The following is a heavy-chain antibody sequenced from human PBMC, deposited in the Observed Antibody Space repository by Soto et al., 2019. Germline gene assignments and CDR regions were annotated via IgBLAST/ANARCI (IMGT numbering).Heavy chain of an antibody. D-gene: IGHD3-22*01. J-gene: IGHJ5*02. Sequence: SETLSLTYTVSGGSISNYYWTWIRQPPGKGLQWIGYIYYSGTTNYNPSLKSRVTISVDTSKNQFSLKLSSVTAADTAVYYCARESKYDTSGYPPWFAPWGQGTLVTVSS. CDR2: IYYSGTT. CDR1: GGSISNYY. V-gene: IGHV4-59*12. CDR3: ARESKYDTSGYPPWFAP.